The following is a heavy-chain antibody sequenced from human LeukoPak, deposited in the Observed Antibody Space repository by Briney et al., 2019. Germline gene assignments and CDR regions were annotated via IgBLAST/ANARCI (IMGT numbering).Heavy chain of an antibody. CDR2: IKQDGSEK. J-gene: IGHJ6*03. D-gene: IGHD3-10*01. CDR1: EFTFFTYW. V-gene: IGHV3-7*01. Sequence: GSLRLSCAASEFTFFTYWMSWVRQAPGKGLEWVANIKQDGSEKYYVDSVKGRFTISRDNAKNSLYLQMNSLRAEDTAVYYCARVGDPTLEYYYYYMDVWGKGTTVTISS. CDR3: ARVGDPTLEYYYYYMDV.